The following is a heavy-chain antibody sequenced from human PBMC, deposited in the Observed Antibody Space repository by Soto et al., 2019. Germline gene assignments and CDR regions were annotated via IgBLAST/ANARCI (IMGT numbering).Heavy chain of an antibody. Sequence: GGSLRLSCVASGFSFSSYAMSWVRQAPGKGLEWVSVISGRDGSTYYGDSVKGRFTISRDNSKNTLYLQMNSLRAEDTAVYYCARDRERDAWYEDYWGQGTLVTVS. J-gene: IGHJ4*02. D-gene: IGHD6-13*01. CDR1: GFSFSSYA. CDR2: ISGRDGST. V-gene: IGHV3-23*02. CDR3: ARDRERDAWYEDY.